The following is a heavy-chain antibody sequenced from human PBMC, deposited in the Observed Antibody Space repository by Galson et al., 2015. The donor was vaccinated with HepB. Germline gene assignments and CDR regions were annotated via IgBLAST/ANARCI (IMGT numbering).Heavy chain of an antibody. V-gene: IGHV1-69*04. CDR1: GGTFSSYT. D-gene: IGHD1-26*01. CDR2: IIPILGIA. J-gene: IGHJ6*02. CDR3: ARDGWVGSYYNYYGMDV. Sequence: SVKVSCKASGGTFSSYTISWVRQAPGQELEWMGRIIPILGIANYAQKFQGRVTITADKSTSTAYMELSSLRSEDTAVYYCARDGWVGSYYNYYGMDVWGQGTTVTVSS.